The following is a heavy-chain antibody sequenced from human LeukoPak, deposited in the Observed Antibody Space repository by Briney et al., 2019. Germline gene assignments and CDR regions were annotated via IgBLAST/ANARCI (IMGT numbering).Heavy chain of an antibody. CDR2: IWYDGSNK. Sequence: PGGSLRLSCAASGFIFSSYGMHWARQAPGKGLEWVALIWYDGSNKYYSDSVKGRFTISRDNSKNTVSLQMSSLRAEDTGVYYCARELHGSGSYGTFDYWGQGTLVTVSS. D-gene: IGHD3-10*01. CDR3: ARELHGSGSYGTFDY. V-gene: IGHV3-33*01. J-gene: IGHJ4*02. CDR1: GFIFSSYG.